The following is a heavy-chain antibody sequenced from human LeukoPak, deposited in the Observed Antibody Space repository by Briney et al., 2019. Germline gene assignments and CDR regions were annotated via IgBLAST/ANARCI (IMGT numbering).Heavy chain of an antibody. CDR3: AKGEGSVFDY. J-gene: IGHJ4*02. V-gene: IGHV3-48*04. D-gene: IGHD2-15*01. CDR1: GFTFSSYS. CDR2: ISSSSSTI. Sequence: GGSLRLSCAASGFTFSSYSMNWVRQAPGKGLEWVSYISSSSSTIYYADSVKGRFTISRDNSKNSLYLQMNSLRTEDTVLYYCAKGEGSVFDYWGQGTLVTVSS.